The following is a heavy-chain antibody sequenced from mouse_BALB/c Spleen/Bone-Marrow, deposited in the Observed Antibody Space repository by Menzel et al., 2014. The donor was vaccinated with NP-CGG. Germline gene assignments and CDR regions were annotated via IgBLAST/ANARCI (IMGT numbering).Heavy chain of an antibody. CDR3: ARLHRYAYYFDY. J-gene: IGHJ2*01. D-gene: IGHD2-14*01. V-gene: IGHV1S130*01. CDR1: GYTFTNSW. CDR2: IHPNSGNT. Sequence: QAQLQQSGSVLVRPGASVKLSCKASGYTFTNSWIHWAKQRPGQGLEWIGEIHPNSGNTNFNEKFKVKATLTVDTSSSTAYVDLSSLTAEDSAVYYCARLHRYAYYFDYWGQGTTRTVSS.